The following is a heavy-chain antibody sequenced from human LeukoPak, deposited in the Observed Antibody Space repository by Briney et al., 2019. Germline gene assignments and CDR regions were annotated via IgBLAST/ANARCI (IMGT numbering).Heavy chain of an antibody. CDR3: ARDGLWGSGLFDY. D-gene: IGHD3-10*01. V-gene: IGHV1-2*02. CDR1: GYTFTSYD. J-gene: IGHJ4*02. Sequence: ASVKVSCKASGYTFTSYDINWVRQAPGQGLEWMGWINPNSGGTNYAQKFQGRVTMTRDTSISTAYMELSRLRSDDTAVYYCARDGLWGSGLFDYWGQGTLVTVSS. CDR2: INPNSGGT.